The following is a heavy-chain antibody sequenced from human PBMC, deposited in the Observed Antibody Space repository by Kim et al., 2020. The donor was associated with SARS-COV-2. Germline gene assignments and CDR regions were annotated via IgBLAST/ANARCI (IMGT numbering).Heavy chain of an antibody. D-gene: IGHD2-2*01. CDR2: IYYSGST. CDR3: ARHMVDQLLWSPNAFDI. Sequence: SETLSLTCTVSGGSISSSSYYWGWIRQPPGKGLEWIGSIYYSGSTYYNPSLKSRVTISVDTSKNQFSLKLSSVTAADTAVYYCARHMVDQLLWSPNAFDIWGQGTMVTVSS. V-gene: IGHV4-39*01. J-gene: IGHJ3*02. CDR1: GGSISSSSYY.